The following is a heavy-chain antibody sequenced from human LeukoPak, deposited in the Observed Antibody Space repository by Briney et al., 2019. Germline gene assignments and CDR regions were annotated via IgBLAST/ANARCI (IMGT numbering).Heavy chain of an antibody. J-gene: IGHJ6*03. Sequence: PGGSLRLSCAASGFTFSTYYMQWVRQGPGKELVWLARINPDGSRTSYADSVKGRFTISRDNGKKTLHLQMSSLRAEDTGVYYCASTPRYMDAWGKGTTVTVSS. CDR2: INPDGSRT. V-gene: IGHV3-74*01. CDR1: GFTFSTYY. CDR3: ASTPRYMDA.